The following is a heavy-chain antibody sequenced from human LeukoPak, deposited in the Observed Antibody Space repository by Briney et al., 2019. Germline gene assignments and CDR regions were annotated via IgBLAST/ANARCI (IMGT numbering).Heavy chain of an antibody. CDR1: GYTFTGYY. Sequence: GASVKVSCKASGYTFTGYYMHWVRQAPGQGPEWMGWINPNSGGTNYAQKLQGRVTMTTDTSTSTAYMELSSLRSEDTAVYYCARDPSMVRGENTPYFDYWGQGTLVTVSS. D-gene: IGHD3-10*01. V-gene: IGHV1-2*02. CDR3: ARDPSMVRGENTPYFDY. CDR2: INPNSGGT. J-gene: IGHJ4*02.